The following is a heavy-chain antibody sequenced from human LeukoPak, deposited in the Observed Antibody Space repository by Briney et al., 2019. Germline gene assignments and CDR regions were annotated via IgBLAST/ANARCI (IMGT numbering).Heavy chain of an antibody. J-gene: IGHJ6*02. CDR1: GYTFTSYG. D-gene: IGHD3-22*01. CDR2: ISAYNGNT. V-gene: IGHV1-18*01. CDR3: ARYDSSGYYYYGMDV. Sequence: GSVKVSCKASGYTFTSYGISWARQAPGQGLEWMGWISAYNGNTNYAQKLQGRVTMTTDTSTSTAYMELRSLRSDDTAVYYCARYDSSGYYYYGMDVWGQGTTVTVSS.